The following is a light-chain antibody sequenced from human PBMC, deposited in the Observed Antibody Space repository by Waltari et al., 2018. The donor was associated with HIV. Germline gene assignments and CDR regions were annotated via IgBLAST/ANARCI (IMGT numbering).Light chain of an antibody. V-gene: IGKV1-39*01. J-gene: IGKJ1*01. CDR1: QSISMF. Sequence: DIQMTQSPSSLSASVGDSVTITCRASQSISMFLNWYQQTPGKAPKLLIYAASGLQSGVPSRFSGRGSGTDFTLTISSLHPDDFATYYCQQSHSTPWTFGQGTKVEIK. CDR3: QQSHSTPWT. CDR2: AAS.